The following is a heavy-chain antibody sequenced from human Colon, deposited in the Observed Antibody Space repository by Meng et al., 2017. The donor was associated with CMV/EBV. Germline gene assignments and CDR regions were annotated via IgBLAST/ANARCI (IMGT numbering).Heavy chain of an antibody. CDR3: AKATTVVTHLDY. J-gene: IGHJ4*02. CDR1: EFSFSSYN. V-gene: IGHV3-21*01. D-gene: IGHD4-23*01. CDR2: ISSTSTYI. Sequence: GESLKISCVVSEFSFSSYNFNWVRLAPGKGLEWVASISSTSTYIYYADSVKGRFTVSRDNSKNTLYLQMSSLRAEDTAVYYCAKATTVVTHLDYWGQGTLVTVSS.